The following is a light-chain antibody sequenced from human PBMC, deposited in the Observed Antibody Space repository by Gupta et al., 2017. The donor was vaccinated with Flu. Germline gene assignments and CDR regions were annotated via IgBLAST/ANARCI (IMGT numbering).Light chain of an antibody. Sequence: QSVLTPPPSASGTPGQRVSISCSGSSSNIGSNFVNWFQQLPGTAPKLLIFRNNQRPSGVPDRFSGSKSGTSASLAISGLRAEDEAEYYCEAWEDSLHGFVFGTGTKVTVL. CDR2: RNN. CDR1: SSNIGSNF. CDR3: EAWEDSLHGFV. V-gene: IGLV1-44*01. J-gene: IGLJ1*01.